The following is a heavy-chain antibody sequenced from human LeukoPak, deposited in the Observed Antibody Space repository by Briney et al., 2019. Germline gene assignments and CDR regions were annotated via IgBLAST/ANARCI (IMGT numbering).Heavy chain of an antibody. CDR2: ISYDGSNK. Sequence: GRSLRLSCAASGFTFSSYGMHWVRQAPGKGLEWVAVISYDGSNKYYADSVKGRFTISRDNSKNTPYLQMNSLRAEDTAVYYCAKTVVRGVSRYGMDVWGQGTTVTVSS. CDR1: GFTFSSYG. J-gene: IGHJ6*02. CDR3: AKTVVRGVSRYGMDV. D-gene: IGHD3-10*01. V-gene: IGHV3-30*18.